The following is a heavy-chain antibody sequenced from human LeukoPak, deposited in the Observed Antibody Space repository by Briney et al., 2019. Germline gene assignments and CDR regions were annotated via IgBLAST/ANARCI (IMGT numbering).Heavy chain of an antibody. CDR3: ARENSNSWYLDY. D-gene: IGHD6-13*01. Sequence: SDTLSLTYTVPGGSISTYYWSWIRQPPGKGLEGIGYIYNSGSTNYNPSLKSRVTISVVTSKNQFSLKLGSVTAADTAVYYCARENSNSWYLDYWGKGNLVTVSS. J-gene: IGHJ4*02. CDR1: GGSISTYY. V-gene: IGHV4-59*01. CDR2: IYNSGST.